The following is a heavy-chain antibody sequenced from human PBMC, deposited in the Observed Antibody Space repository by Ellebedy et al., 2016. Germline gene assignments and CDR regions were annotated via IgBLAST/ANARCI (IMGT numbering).Heavy chain of an antibody. D-gene: IGHD6-6*01. J-gene: IGHJ4*02. CDR3: ARGRLMMRAARRNSYFEDY. CDR1: GDSINSAW. V-gene: IGHV4/OR15-8*01. Sequence: SETLSLTCDVSGDSINSAWWSWVRQTPGKRLEWIGEVYQSGRPNYNPSLKSRVTISVDESRNQVSLGVTSVTAADTAMYYCARGRLMMRAARRNSYFEDYWGQGTLVTVSS. CDR2: VYQSGRP.